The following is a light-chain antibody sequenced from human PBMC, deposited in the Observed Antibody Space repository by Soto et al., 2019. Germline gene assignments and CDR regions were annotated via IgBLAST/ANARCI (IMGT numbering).Light chain of an antibody. CDR3: QQYYSSPWT. CDR1: QSISTW. V-gene: IGKV1-5*01. CDR2: AAP. Sequence: DIQMTQSPSTLPASVGDRVTITCRASQSISTWLAWYQQIPGKAPKLLIYAAPSLQGGVPSRFSGSGSGTEFTLTISSLQADDFGTYYCQQYYSSPWTFGRGTKVDI. J-gene: IGKJ1*01.